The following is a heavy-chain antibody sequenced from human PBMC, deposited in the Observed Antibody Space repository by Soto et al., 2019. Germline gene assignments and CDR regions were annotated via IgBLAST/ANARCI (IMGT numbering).Heavy chain of an antibody. CDR2: ISGRGGRA. D-gene: IGHD6-19*01. V-gene: IGHV3-23*01. Sequence: GWSLRLSCAASGFSFSSYALNWVRQAPGKGLEWVSTISGRGGRAYYADSVKGRFTISRDNSKNALYLQLDSLRAEDTAVYYCAKDRSQGAVAGTSDFDYWGQGTLVTVSS. J-gene: IGHJ4*02. CDR1: GFSFSSYA. CDR3: AKDRSQGAVAGTSDFDY.